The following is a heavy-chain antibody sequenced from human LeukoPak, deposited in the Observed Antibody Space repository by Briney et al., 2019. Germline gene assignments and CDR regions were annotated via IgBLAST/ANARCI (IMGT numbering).Heavy chain of an antibody. J-gene: IGHJ5*02. CDR1: GGSMTNFY. CDR3: ARDAAVDPNWFDP. D-gene: IGHD2-15*01. V-gene: IGHV4-59*01. CDR2: IFYTGTT. Sequence: ASETLSLTCTVSGGSMTNFYWSWIRQTPEKALEWMGYIFYTGTTNYNPSLKARVTISVDTSKNPFSLKLSSVTAADTAIYSFARDAAVDPNWFDPWGQGTLVTVSS.